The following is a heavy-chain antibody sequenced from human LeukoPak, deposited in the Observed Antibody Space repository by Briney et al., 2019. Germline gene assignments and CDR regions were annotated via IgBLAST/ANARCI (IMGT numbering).Heavy chain of an antibody. CDR3: AKSYDISRFYPY. V-gene: IGHV3-23*01. Sequence: GGSLRLSCAASGFTFSTFAMSWVRQTPGKGLEWVSVISGGGGSTDYADSVKGRFTVSRDNSKNTLYLQVDSLTVEDTAVYYCAKSYDISRFYPYWGQGTLVTVSS. CDR2: ISGGGGST. J-gene: IGHJ4*02. CDR1: GFTFSTFA. D-gene: IGHD3-22*01.